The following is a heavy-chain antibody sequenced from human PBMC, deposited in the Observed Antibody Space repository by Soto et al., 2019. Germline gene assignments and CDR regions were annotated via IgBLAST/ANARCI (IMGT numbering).Heavy chain of an antibody. CDR3: AKDGAAAGPFNY. D-gene: IGHD6-13*01. Sequence: APVKVSCKASGYTFTSYGISWVRQAPGQGLEWMGWISAYNGNTNYAQKLPGRGTRPTDTPTSTAYVERRSRRSDATAVFYCAKDGAAAGPFNYGGRETL. CDR2: ISAYNGNT. CDR1: GYTFTSYG. V-gene: IGHV1-18*01. J-gene: IGHJ4*02.